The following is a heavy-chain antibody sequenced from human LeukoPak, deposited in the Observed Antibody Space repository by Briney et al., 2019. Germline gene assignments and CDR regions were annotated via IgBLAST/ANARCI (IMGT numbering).Heavy chain of an antibody. CDR2: ISSSSSYI. J-gene: IGHJ4*02. V-gene: IGHV3-21*01. Sequence: GGSLRLSCAASGFTFSSYSMNWVRQAPGKGLEWVSSISSSSSYIYYADSVKGRFTISRDNAKNSLYPQMNSLRAEDTAVYYCARSVDTAMMYWGQGTLVTVSS. D-gene: IGHD5-18*01. CDR3: ARSVDTAMMY. CDR1: GFTFSSYS.